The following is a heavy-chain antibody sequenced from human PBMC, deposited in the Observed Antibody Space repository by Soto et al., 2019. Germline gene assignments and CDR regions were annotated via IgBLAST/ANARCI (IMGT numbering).Heavy chain of an antibody. CDR2: VYYSGST. Sequence: PSDTLSLTCTVSGASISTDGSNWTWIRQNPGKGLEWVGYVYYSGSTAYNPSLKSRLTMSVDTSDNQFSLKLSSLTAADTAVYYCARLRDGYNADYWGQGTLVTVSS. V-gene: IGHV4-31*03. CDR3: ARLRDGYNADY. D-gene: IGHD5-12*01. J-gene: IGHJ4*02. CDR1: GASISTDGSN.